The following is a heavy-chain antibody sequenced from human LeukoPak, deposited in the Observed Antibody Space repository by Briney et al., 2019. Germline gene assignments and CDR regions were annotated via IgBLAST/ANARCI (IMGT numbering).Heavy chain of an antibody. CDR3: VRDGGTDWYDP. CDR1: GFTFDNYG. D-gene: IGHD3-16*01. CDR2: VSGGGVT. Sequence: PGGSLRLSCAASGFTFDNYGMNWVRQVPGKGLEWVSAVSGGGVTHYADSVKGRFTVSRDNSRNTLYLQMNSLRLEDTALYYCVRDGGTDWYDPWGQGTLVTVFS. J-gene: IGHJ5*02. V-gene: IGHV3-23*01.